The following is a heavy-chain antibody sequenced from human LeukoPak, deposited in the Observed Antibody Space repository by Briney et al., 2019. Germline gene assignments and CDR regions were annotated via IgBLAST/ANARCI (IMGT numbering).Heavy chain of an antibody. CDR1: GFSFSSYG. Sequence: GGSLRLSCAASGFSFSSYGMHWVHQAPGKGLEWVAVISYDGSNKYYADSVKGRLTISRDNSKNTLYLQMNSLRAEDSAVYYCAKEIRGYNYGYYYGMDVWGQGTTVTVSS. J-gene: IGHJ6*02. CDR3: AKEIRGYNYGYYYGMDV. CDR2: ISYDGSNK. V-gene: IGHV3-30*18. D-gene: IGHD5-18*01.